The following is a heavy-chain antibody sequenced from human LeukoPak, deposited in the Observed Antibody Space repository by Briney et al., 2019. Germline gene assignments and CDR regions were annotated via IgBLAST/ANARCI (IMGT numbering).Heavy chain of an antibody. CDR3: AREIGYSSGWALDP. CDR1: GDSVSSNSAA. Sequence: SQTLSLTCAISGDSVSSNSAAWNWIRQSPSRGLEWLGRTYYRFKWYNDYAVSVKSRITINADTSKNQFSLQLNSVTPEDTAVYYCAREIGYSSGWALDPWGQGTLVTVSS. CDR2: TYYRFKWYN. V-gene: IGHV6-1*01. J-gene: IGHJ5*02. D-gene: IGHD6-19*01.